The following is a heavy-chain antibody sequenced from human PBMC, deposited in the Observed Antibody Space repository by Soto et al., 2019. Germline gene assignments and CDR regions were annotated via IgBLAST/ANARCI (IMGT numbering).Heavy chain of an antibody. CDR1: GFSVNSNY. J-gene: IGHJ4*02. CDR3: ARSTGLTRRHGYIPPGFFAY. CDR2: IYKSGST. V-gene: IGHV3-66*01. D-gene: IGHD5-12*01. Sequence: EVQLAESGGDSVQPGGSLRLSCAVSGFSVNSNYMSWVRQAPGKGLEWVSVIYKSGSTYYGDSVKGRFTISRDNSKNTLYLHMNRLRAEYSAVYYCARSTGLTRRHGYIPPGFFAYCGQGTLVTVSS.